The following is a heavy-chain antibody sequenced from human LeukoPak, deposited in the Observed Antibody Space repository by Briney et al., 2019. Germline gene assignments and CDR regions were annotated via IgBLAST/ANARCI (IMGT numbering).Heavy chain of an antibody. Sequence: SGSALVKTTQTPTLTSTLSGFSPRTSGMFVSWIPQPPGKALEWLARIDWDDDTYYSTSLKTRLTISKDTSKNQVVLTMINMDPVDTATYYCARTSYSSSSVFFDYWGQGTLVTVSS. CDR1: GFSPRTSGMF. V-gene: IGHV2-70*11. CDR2: IDWDDDT. J-gene: IGHJ4*02. CDR3: ARTSYSSSSVFFDY. D-gene: IGHD6-6*01.